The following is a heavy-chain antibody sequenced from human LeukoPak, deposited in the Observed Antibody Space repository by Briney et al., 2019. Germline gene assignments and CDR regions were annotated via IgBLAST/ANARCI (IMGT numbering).Heavy chain of an antibody. CDR3: ARDGGTKGGYYFYFDY. CDR2: ISSNGGST. V-gene: IGHV3-64*01. J-gene: IGHJ4*02. Sequence: GGSLRLSCAASGFTFSSYAMHWVRQAPGKGLEYVSAISSNGGSTYYANSVKGRFTISRDNSKNTLYLQKGSLRAEDMAVYYCARDGGTKGGYYFYFDYWGQGTLVTVSS. D-gene: IGHD3-22*01. CDR1: GFTFSSYA.